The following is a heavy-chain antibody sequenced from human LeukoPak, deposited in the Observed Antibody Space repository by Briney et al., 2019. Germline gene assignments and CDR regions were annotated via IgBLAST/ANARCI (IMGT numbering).Heavy chain of an antibody. CDR3: AKDRLRWAQLQYYFDY. Sequence: GRSLRLSCAASGFTFSSYGMHWVRQAPGKGLEWVAVISHDGSNKYYADSVKGRFTISRDNSKNTLYLQMNSPRAEDTAVYYCAKDRLRWAQLQYYFDYWGQGTLVTVSS. D-gene: IGHD5-24*01. CDR1: GFTFSSYG. CDR2: ISHDGSNK. V-gene: IGHV3-30*18. J-gene: IGHJ4*02.